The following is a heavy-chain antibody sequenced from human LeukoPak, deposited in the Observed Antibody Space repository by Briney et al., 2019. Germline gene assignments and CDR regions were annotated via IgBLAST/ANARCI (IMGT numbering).Heavy chain of an antibody. D-gene: IGHD3-9*01. CDR1: GFTFSRYA. V-gene: IGHV3-21*01. CDR2: ISSSSSYI. J-gene: IGHJ4*02. Sequence: GGSLRLSCAASGFTFSRYAMSWVRQAPGKGLGWVSSISSSSSYIYYADSVKGRFTISRDNAKNSLYLQMNSLRAENTAVYYCARDPSYDILTGYYSGVYWGQGTLVTVSS. CDR3: ARDPSYDILTGYYSGVY.